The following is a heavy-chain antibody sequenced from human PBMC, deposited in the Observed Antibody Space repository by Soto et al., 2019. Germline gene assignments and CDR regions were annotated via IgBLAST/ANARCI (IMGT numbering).Heavy chain of an antibody. CDR3: ARDWRGAEGFDP. D-gene: IGHD3-3*01. Sequence: QVQLVQSGPEVKKPGASVKISCKASGYTFSTYGFTWVRQAPGQGVEGMGWIGAHNGDTTYAQNFKGRFTITTNTATTTSYMELRSLTSAVSAVYFCARDWRGAEGFDPWGQGTLVTVSS. J-gene: IGHJ5*02. CDR1: GYTFSTYG. CDR2: IGAHNGDT. V-gene: IGHV1-18*01.